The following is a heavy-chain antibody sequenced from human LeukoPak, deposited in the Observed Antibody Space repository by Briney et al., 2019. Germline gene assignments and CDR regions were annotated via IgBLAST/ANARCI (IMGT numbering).Heavy chain of an antibody. CDR2: ISAYNGNT. J-gene: IGHJ5*02. D-gene: IGHD2-2*02. Sequence: ASVKVSCKASGYTFTSYGITWVRQAPGQGLEWMGWISAYNGNTNFAQKLQGRVTMTTDTSTSTAYMELRSLRSDDTAVYYCARGGGYCSSTSCYTGIIRGWFDPWGQGTLVTVSS. V-gene: IGHV1-18*01. CDR1: GYTFTSYG. CDR3: ARGGGYCSSTSCYTGIIRGWFDP.